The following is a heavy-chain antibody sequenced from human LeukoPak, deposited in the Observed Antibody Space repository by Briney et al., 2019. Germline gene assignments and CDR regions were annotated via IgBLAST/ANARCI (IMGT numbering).Heavy chain of an antibody. V-gene: IGHV1-2*06. D-gene: IGHD3-3*01. CDR3: LRFLEWLLED. CDR2: INPNSGGT. CDR1: GYTFTGYY. J-gene: IGHJ4*02. Sequence: GASVKVSCKASGYTFTGYYMHWVRQAPGQRLEWMGRINPNSGGTNYAQKFQGRVTITRDTSISTAYMEVSRLRSDDTAVYYCLRFLEWLLEDWGQGTLVTVSS.